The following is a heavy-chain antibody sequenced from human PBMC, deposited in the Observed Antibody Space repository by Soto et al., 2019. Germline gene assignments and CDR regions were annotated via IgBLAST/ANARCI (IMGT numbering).Heavy chain of an antibody. D-gene: IGHD1-7*01. Sequence: SETLSLTCVVSSDSISSGFFWAWIRQPPGKGLEWVGSIYHTGDTHYNPSLRSQVSMSVDTSKNHFSLRLTYLTAADTAVYFCARATNSLELWGQGLLVT. CDR2: IYHTGDT. CDR3: ARATNSLEL. CDR1: SDSISSGFF. V-gene: IGHV4-38-2*01. J-gene: IGHJ4*02.